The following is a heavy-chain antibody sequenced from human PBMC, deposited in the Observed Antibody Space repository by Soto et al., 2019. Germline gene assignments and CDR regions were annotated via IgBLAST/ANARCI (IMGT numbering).Heavy chain of an antibody. D-gene: IGHD1-26*01. CDR3: ARESFSASPNFFDY. Sequence: GSLRLSCAASVFAVSNYEMNWVRQAPGKGLEWVSYISLSGSIIYYADSVKGRFTISRDDAKDSLYLEMDSLRADDTAVYYCARESFSASPNFFDYWGQGTLVTVSS. V-gene: IGHV3-48*03. J-gene: IGHJ4*02. CDR2: ISLSGSII. CDR1: VFAVSNYE.